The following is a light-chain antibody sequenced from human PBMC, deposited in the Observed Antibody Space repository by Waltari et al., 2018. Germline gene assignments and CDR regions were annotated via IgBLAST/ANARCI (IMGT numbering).Light chain of an antibody. CDR3: SAWDSNLREYV. CDR1: SNNVGNQG. Sequence: QAGLTQPPSVSKGLRQTATLTCTGNSNNVGNQGAAWLQQHQGQPPRLLSYRKNNRPAGISERFSASRSGNTASLTITGLQPEDEADYYCSAWDSNLREYVFGTGTKVTVL. CDR2: RKN. J-gene: IGLJ1*01. V-gene: IGLV10-54*04.